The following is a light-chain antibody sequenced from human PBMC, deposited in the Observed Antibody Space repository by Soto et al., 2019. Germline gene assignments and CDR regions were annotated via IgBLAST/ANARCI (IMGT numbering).Light chain of an antibody. CDR2: DAS. J-gene: IGKJ5*01. V-gene: IGKV1-5*01. CDR3: QQLTSYPRST. Sequence: DIQMTQSPSSLSASVEDRVIITCRASQSISKWLAWHQQKPGKAPKLLIYDASTLQSGVPSRFSGSGSGTEFTLTISSLQPEDFATYHCQQLTSYPRSTFGQGHDWRL. CDR1: QSISKW.